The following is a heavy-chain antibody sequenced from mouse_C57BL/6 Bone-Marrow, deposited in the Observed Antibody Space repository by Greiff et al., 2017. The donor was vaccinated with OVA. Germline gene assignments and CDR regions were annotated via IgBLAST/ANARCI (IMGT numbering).Heavy chain of an antibody. CDR3: ARDWGGTFDY. D-gene: IGHD3-3*01. V-gene: IGHV3-6*01. CDR1: GYSINSGYY. CDR2: ISYDGSN. J-gene: IGHJ2*01. Sequence: DVKLVESGPGLVKPSQSLSLTCSVTGYSINSGYYWNWIRQFPGNKLEWMGYISYDGSNNYNPSLKNRISITRDTSKNQFFLKLNSVTTEDTATYYCARDWGGTFDYWGQGTTLTVSS.